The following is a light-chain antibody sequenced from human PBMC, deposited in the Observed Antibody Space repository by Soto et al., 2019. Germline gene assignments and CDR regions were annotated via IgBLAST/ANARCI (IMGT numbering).Light chain of an antibody. CDR2: DTS. J-gene: IGKJ1*01. Sequence: EIVLTQSPGTLSLSPGERATLSCRASQNVRDSYLAWYQQKPGQAPSLLLYDTSTRATGVPDRFSGSGSGTDFALTISRVESEDFALYFCQQYGSSPGTFGQGTKVDIK. V-gene: IGKV3-20*01. CDR3: QQYGSSPGT. CDR1: QNVRDSY.